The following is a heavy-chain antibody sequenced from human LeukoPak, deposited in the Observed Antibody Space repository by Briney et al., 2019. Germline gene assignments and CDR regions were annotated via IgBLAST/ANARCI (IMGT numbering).Heavy chain of an antibody. V-gene: IGHV3-21*06. CDR3: AKGARGDTVTSIVGLNWFDP. D-gene: IGHD4-17*01. J-gene: IGHJ5*02. Sequence: GGSLRLSCAASGFTFSSYSMNWVRQAPGKGLEWVSSISSSSSYIYYADSVKGRFSISRDNSKNTLYLQMNSLRADDTAVYYCAKGARGDTVTSIVGLNWFDPWGQGTLVTVSS. CDR1: GFTFSSYS. CDR2: ISSSSSYI.